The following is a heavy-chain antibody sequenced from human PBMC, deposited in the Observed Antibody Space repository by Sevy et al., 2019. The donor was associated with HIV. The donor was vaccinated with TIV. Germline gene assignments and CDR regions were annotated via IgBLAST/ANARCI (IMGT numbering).Heavy chain of an antibody. V-gene: IGHV3-23*01. D-gene: IGHD3-10*02. CDR3: AKAYLAPTSTMFDTLNYYYYYGMDV. CDR2: ISGSGGST. Sequence: GGSLRLSCAASGFTFSSYAMSWVRQAPGKGLEWVSAISGSGGSTYYAESMKGRLTISRENSKNTLYLQMNSLRAEDTAVYYCAKAYLAPTSTMFDTLNYYYYYGMDVWGQGTTVTVSS. CDR1: GFTFSSYA. J-gene: IGHJ6*02.